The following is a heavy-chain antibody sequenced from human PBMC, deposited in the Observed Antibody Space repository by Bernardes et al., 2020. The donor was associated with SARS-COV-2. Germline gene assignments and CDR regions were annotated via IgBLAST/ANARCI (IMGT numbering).Heavy chain of an antibody. V-gene: IGHV3-33*01. J-gene: IGHJ6*02. CDR1: GFTFSSYG. CDR3: AREGSGWMETYYYYYGMDV. Sequence: GGSLRLSCAASGFTFSSYGMHWVRQAPGKGLEWVAVIWYDGSNKYYADSVKGRFTISRDNSKNTLYLQMNSLRAEDTAVYYCAREGSGWMETYYYYYGMDVWGQGTTVTVSS. D-gene: IGHD6-19*01. CDR2: IWYDGSNK.